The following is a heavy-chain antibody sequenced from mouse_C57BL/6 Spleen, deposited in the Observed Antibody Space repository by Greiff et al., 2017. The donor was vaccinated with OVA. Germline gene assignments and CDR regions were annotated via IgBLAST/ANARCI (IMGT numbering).Heavy chain of an antibody. CDR3: AREGGSSYWFAY. Sequence: VQLQQPGAELVKPGASVKLSCKASGYTFTSYWMQWVKQRPGQGLEWIGEIDPSDRYTNYNQKFKGKATLTVDTSSSTAYMQLSSLTSEDSAVYDCAREGGSSYWFAYWGQGTLVTVSA. J-gene: IGHJ3*01. D-gene: IGHD1-1*01. CDR1: GYTFTSYW. V-gene: IGHV1-50*01. CDR2: IDPSDRYT.